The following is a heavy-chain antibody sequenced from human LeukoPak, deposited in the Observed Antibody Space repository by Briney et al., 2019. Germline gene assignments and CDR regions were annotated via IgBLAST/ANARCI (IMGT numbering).Heavy chain of an antibody. D-gene: IGHD2-15*01. Sequence: GGSLRLSCAASGFTFSSYSMNWVRQAPGKELEWVSYISSSSSTIYYADSVKGRFTISRDNAKNSLYLQMNSLRDEDTAVYYCARLQVEYCSGGSCDSLLAFDIWGQGTMVTVSS. CDR2: ISSSSSTI. V-gene: IGHV3-48*02. CDR3: ARLQVEYCSGGSCDSLLAFDI. CDR1: GFTFSSYS. J-gene: IGHJ3*02.